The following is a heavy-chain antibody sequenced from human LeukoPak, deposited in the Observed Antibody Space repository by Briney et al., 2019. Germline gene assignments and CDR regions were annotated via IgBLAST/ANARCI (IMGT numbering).Heavy chain of an antibody. CDR3: AKGSGYSSSWPPNYFDY. CDR2: INDSGRNT. Sequence: PSETLSLTCTVSGGSVSSYYWSWIRQTPGKGLEWVSGINDSGRNTFYADSVKGRFTVSRDSSKNTMYLQMNSLRAEDTAVYYCAKGSGYSSSWPPNYFDYWGQGTLVTVSS. V-gene: IGHV3-23*01. CDR1: GGSVSSYY. J-gene: IGHJ4*02. D-gene: IGHD6-13*01.